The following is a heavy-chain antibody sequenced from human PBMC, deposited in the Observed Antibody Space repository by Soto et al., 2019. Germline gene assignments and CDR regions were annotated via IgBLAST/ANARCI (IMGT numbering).Heavy chain of an antibody. D-gene: IGHD2-21*01. CDR1: GFTFINYA. CDR2: ISGGGDAT. J-gene: IGHJ2*01. Sequence: EVQLLESGGDSVQPGGSVRLSCAGSGFTFINYAMNWVRQAPGKGLERVSTISGGGDATFFADSVRGRFTFSSDNSKNTVTLQMNSLGVDDTAVYYCARKVVGSTSRPDYWYFDLWGRGTLVTVSS. CDR3: ARKVVGSTSRPDYWYFDL. V-gene: IGHV3-23*01.